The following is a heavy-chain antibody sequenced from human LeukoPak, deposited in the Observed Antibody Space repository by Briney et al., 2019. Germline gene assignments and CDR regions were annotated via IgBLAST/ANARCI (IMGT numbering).Heavy chain of an antibody. CDR2: IYITGST. Sequence: SETLSLTCTVSSGSFSSYYWNWIRQPAGKGLEWIGRIYITGSTNYNPSLKSRVTMSVDTSKSQFSLKLSSVTAADTAVYYCARGRGYYQDYWGQGTLVTVSS. CDR3: ARGRGYYQDY. D-gene: IGHD3-22*01. V-gene: IGHV4-4*07. CDR1: SGSFSSYY. J-gene: IGHJ4*02.